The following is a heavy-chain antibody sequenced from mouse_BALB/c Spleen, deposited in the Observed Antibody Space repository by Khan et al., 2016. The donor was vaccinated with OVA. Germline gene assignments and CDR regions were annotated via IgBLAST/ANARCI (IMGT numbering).Heavy chain of an antibody. D-gene: IGHD2-3*01. Sequence: VQLKESGAELVRSGASVRLSCTASGFNIKDYFIHWVKQGPEQGLEWIGWIDPDNDDTEYAPKFQGKATMTADTSSNTVYLQLNSLTSEDTAVYYCTSGNGYSAWFPCWGQGTLVTVSA. V-gene: IGHV14-4*02. CDR3: TSGNGYSAWFPC. CDR1: GFNIKDYF. CDR2: IDPDNDDT. J-gene: IGHJ3*01.